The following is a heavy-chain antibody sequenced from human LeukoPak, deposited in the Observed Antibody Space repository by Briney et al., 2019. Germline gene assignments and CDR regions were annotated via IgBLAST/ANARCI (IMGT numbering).Heavy chain of an antibody. CDR2: ISGSGGST. J-gene: IGHJ3*01. D-gene: IGHD3-16*01. CDR1: GFTCSSCA. V-gene: IGHV3-23*01. Sequence: GGSLRLSRAASGFTCSSCAMSWVRQAPGKGLEWVSAISGSGGSTYFADSVKGRFTISRDNSKNTLYLQMNSLRDEDTAVYYCAKDITLGDGRLAFDFWGQGTLVTVSP. CDR3: AKDITLGDGRLAFDF.